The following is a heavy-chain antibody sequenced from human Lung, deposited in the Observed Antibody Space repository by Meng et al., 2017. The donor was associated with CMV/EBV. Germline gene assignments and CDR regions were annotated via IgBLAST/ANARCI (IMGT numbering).Heavy chain of an antibody. CDR3: ARDDNWGPDY. Sequence: ASVXVSCKASGYTFTGHFMHWVRQARGQGLEWMGWIQPNTGVTNYARNFQGRVTMTRDTSISTVYMELGGLRSDDTAMYYCARDDNWGPDYWGQGTLVNVSS. CDR1: GYTFTGHF. V-gene: IGHV1-2*02. D-gene: IGHD7-27*01. J-gene: IGHJ4*02. CDR2: IQPNTGVT.